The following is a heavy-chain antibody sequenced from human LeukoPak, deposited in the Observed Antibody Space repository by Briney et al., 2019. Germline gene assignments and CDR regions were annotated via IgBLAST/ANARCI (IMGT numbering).Heavy chain of an antibody. D-gene: IGHD2-8*01. CDR1: GGSISSYY. CDR3: ARGHPLYAIVLDY. J-gene: IGHJ4*02. Sequence: PSETLSLTCTVSGGSISSYYWSWIRQPPGKGLEWIGYIYYSGSTNYNPSLKSRVTISVDTSKNQFSLNLSSVTAADTAVYYCARGHPLYAIVLDYWGQGTLVTVSS. V-gene: IGHV4-59*01. CDR2: IYYSGST.